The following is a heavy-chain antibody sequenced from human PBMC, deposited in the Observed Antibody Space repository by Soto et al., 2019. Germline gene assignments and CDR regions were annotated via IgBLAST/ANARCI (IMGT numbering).Heavy chain of an antibody. Sequence: SETLSLTCTVSGGSISSYYWSWIRQPPGKGLEWIGYIYYSGSTNYNPSLKSRVTISVDTSKNQFSLKLSSVTAEDTAVYYCAKDRYGDYGGIDYWGQGTMVNVSS. D-gene: IGHD4-17*01. CDR3: AKDRYGDYGGIDY. J-gene: IGHJ4*02. CDR1: GGSISSYY. CDR2: IYYSGST. V-gene: IGHV4-59*12.